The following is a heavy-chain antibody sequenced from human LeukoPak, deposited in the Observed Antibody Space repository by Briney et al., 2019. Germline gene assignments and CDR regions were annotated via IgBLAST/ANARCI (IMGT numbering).Heavy chain of an antibody. CDR3: ATSRAVAGRWFFDL. CDR2: LYYSGST. CDR1: GGSISSYY. D-gene: IGHD6-19*01. J-gene: IGHJ2*01. Sequence: SETLSLTCTVSGGSISSYYWTWIRQPPGKRLEWIGSLYYSGSTNYNPSLKSRVTISVDTSKNQFSLKLSSVTAADTAVYFCATSRAVAGRWFFDLWGRGALVSVSS. V-gene: IGHV4-59*01.